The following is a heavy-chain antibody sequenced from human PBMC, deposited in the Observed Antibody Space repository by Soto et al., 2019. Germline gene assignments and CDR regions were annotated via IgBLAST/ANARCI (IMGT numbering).Heavy chain of an antibody. CDR3: ARDPSDLWETDQYFQH. CDR1: GFPFSSYS. CDR2: ISGSSTYI. J-gene: IGHJ1*01. V-gene: IGHV3-21*01. Sequence: GGSLRLSCAASGFPFSSYSMNWVRQAPGKGLEWVSSISGSSTYIYYADSVKGRFTISRDNAKNSLYLQMNSLRAEDTAVYHCARDPSDLWETDQYFQHWGQGTLVTVPQ. D-gene: IGHD1-26*01.